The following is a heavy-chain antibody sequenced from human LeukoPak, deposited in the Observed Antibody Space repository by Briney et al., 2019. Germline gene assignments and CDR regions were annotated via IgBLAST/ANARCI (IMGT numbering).Heavy chain of an antibody. CDR1: GYTFTSYG. Sequence: SVKVSCKASGYTFTSYGISWVRQAPGQGLEWIGWIVVGSGNTNYAQKFQERVTITRDMSTSTAYMELSSLRSEDTAVYYCAAGQNGYSSGWYGFWGQGTLVTVSS. CDR2: IVVGSGNT. V-gene: IGHV1-58*02. CDR3: AAGQNGYSSGWYGF. J-gene: IGHJ5*01. D-gene: IGHD6-19*01.